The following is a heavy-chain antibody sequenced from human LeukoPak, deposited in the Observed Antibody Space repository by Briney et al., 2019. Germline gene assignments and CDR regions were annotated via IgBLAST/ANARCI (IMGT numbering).Heavy chain of an antibody. Sequence: GGSLRLSCVASGFTFSSYWMSWVRQAPGKGLEWVGRVKSKTDGGTTDYAAPVKGRFTISRDDSKNTLYLQMNSLKTEDTAVYYCTRNSYGNYYYYYYMDVWGKGTTVTVSS. J-gene: IGHJ6*03. V-gene: IGHV3-15*01. D-gene: IGHD5-18*01. CDR2: VKSKTDGGTT. CDR1: GFTFSSYW. CDR3: TRNSYGNYYYYYYMDV.